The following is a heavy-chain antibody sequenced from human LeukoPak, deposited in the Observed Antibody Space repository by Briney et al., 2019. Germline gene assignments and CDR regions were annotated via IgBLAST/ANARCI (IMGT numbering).Heavy chain of an antibody. D-gene: IGHD3-16*02. Sequence: GGSLRLSCAASGFTFSSYDMHWVRQATGKGLEWVSAIGTAGDTYYPGSVKGRFTISRENAKNSLYLQMNSLRAGDTAVYYCATMSPGESFRYWGQGTLVTVSS. V-gene: IGHV3-13*01. J-gene: IGHJ4*02. CDR3: ATMSPGESFRY. CDR2: IGTAGDT. CDR1: GFTFSSYD.